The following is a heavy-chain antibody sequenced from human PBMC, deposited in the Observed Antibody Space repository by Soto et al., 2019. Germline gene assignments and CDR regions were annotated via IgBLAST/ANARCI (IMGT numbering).Heavy chain of an antibody. CDR1: GGTFSSYT. D-gene: IGHD2-21*02. CDR3: ARDSPIVVVTARTPSDY. Sequence: QVQLVQSGAEVKKPGSSVKVSCKASGGTFSSYTISWVRQAPGQGLEWMGRIIPILGIANYAQKFQGRVTITADKSTSTAYMELSSLRSEDTAVYYCARDSPIVVVTARTPSDYWGQGTLVTVSS. J-gene: IGHJ4*02. V-gene: IGHV1-69*08. CDR2: IIPILGIA.